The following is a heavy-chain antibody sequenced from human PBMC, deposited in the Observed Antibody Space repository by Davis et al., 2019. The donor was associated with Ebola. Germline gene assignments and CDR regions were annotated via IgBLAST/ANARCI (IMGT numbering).Heavy chain of an antibody. V-gene: IGHV1-18*04. CDR3: ARDYAVGANDY. D-gene: IGHD1-26*01. J-gene: IGHJ4*02. Sequence: AASVKVSCKASGYTFTGNYIQWVRQAPGQGLEWMGWISAYNGNTNYAQKLQGRVTMTTDTSTSTAYMELRSLRSDDTAVYYCARDYAVGANDYWGQGTLVTVSS. CDR2: ISAYNGNT. CDR1: GYTFTGNY.